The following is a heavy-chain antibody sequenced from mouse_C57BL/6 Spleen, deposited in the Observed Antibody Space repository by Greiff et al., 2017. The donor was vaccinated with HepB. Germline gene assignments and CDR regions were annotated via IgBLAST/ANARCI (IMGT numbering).Heavy chain of an antibody. CDR2: IDPETGGT. V-gene: IGHV1-15*01. Sequence: VQLQQSGAELVRPGASVTLSCKASGYTFTDYEMHWVKQTPVHGLEWIGAIDPETGGTAYNQKFKGKAILTADKSSSTAYMELRSLTSEDSAVYYCTRGGSSGYWFAYWGQGTLVTVSA. J-gene: IGHJ3*01. CDR3: TRGGSSGYWFAY. CDR1: GYTFTDYE. D-gene: IGHD3-2*02.